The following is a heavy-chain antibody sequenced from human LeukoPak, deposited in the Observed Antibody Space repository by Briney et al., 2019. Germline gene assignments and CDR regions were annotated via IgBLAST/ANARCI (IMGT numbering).Heavy chain of an antibody. D-gene: IGHD1-26*01. CDR1: GYTFTGYY. V-gene: IGHV1-2*02. J-gene: IGHJ3*02. CDR2: INPNSGGT. Sequence: ASVKVSCKASGYTFTGYYMHWVRQAPGQGLEWMAWINPNSGGTNYAQKFQGRVTITADESTSTAYMELSSLRSEDTAVYYCASGELGGAFDIWGQGAMVTVSS. CDR3: ASGELGGAFDI.